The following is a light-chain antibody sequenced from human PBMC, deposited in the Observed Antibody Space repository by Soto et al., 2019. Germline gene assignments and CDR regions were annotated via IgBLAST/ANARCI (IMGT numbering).Light chain of an antibody. V-gene: IGKV1-39*01. CDR1: QNINIY. CDR2: GAS. Sequence: IPLTQSPSSLSASVGDRVTVTCRASQNINIYLNWYQQKPGKAPTLHIYGASSLQSGVPSRFSGGGSRTDFTLTISSLQAEDFATYYCQQSYRSPYTFGQGTRLEI. CDR3: QQSYRSPYT. J-gene: IGKJ2*01.